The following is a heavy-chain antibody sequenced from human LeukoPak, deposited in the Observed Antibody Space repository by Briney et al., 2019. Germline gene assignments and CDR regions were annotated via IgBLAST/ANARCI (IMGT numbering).Heavy chain of an antibody. D-gene: IGHD4-17*01. CDR3: ARFLIRQPFYYYYGMDV. J-gene: IGHJ6*02. CDR2: IYYSGST. CDR1: GGSISSYY. Sequence: SETLSLTCTVSGGSISSYYWSWIRQPPGKGLEWIGYIYYSGSTNYNPSLESRVTISVDTSKNQFSLKLSPVTAADTAVYYCARFLIRQPFYYYYGMDVWGQGTTVTVSS. V-gene: IGHV4-59*12.